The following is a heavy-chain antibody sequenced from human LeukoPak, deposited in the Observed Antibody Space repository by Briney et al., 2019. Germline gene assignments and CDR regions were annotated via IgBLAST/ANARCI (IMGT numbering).Heavy chain of an antibody. CDR2: MNPNSGNT. Sequence: ASVKVSCTASGYTFTSYDINWVRQATGQGLECMGWMNPNSGNTGYAQKFQGRVTMTSNTSISTAYMELSSLRSEDTAVYYCARASQTFITVFGVVIINGADYYGMDVWGQGTTVTVSS. D-gene: IGHD3-3*01. V-gene: IGHV1-8*01. CDR1: GYTFTSYD. CDR3: ARASQTFITVFGVVIINGADYYGMDV. J-gene: IGHJ6*02.